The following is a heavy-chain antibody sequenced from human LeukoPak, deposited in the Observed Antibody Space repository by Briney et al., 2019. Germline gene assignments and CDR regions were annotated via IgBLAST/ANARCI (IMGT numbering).Heavy chain of an antibody. J-gene: IGHJ4*02. CDR1: GFTVSSNY. CDR2: IDSSSGYI. D-gene: IGHD1-7*01. Sequence: GGSLRLSCAASGFTVSSNYMNWVRQAPGKGLEWVSSIDSSSGYISFADSLKGRFTISRDNAKNSLYLQMNSLRAEDTAVYFCTRAPTGTTGGFWGQGTLVTVSS. CDR3: TRAPTGTTGGF. V-gene: IGHV3-21*01.